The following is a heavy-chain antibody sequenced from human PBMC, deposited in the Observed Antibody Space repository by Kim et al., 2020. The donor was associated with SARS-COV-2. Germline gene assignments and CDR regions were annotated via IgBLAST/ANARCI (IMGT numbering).Heavy chain of an antibody. CDR3: AVLGSSTLSRWFDS. CDR2: IYFSGSP. J-gene: IGHJ5*01. Sequence: SETLSLTCTVSGDTVSSASYYWSWIRQPPGKGLEWIGYIYFSGSPYYNPSLKSRVTISVDTSKNQFSLKLPSVTAADTAVYYCAVLGSSTLSRWFDSWGQGTLVTVSS. CDR1: GDTVSSASYY. V-gene: IGHV4-61*01. D-gene: IGHD2-2*01.